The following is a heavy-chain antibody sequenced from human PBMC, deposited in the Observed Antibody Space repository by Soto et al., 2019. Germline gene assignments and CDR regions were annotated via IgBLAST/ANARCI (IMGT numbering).Heavy chain of an antibody. D-gene: IGHD3-3*01. J-gene: IGHJ4*02. CDR2: INPSGGST. Sequence: GASVKVSCKASGYTLTSYYMHWVRQAPGQGLEWMGIINPSGGSTSYAQKFQGRVTMTRDTSTSTVYMELSSLRSEDTAVYYCARGKAPTYDFWSGYYDGPPHSRPQFDYWGQATLVTVAS. CDR1: GYTLTSYY. V-gene: IGHV1-46*01. CDR3: ARGKAPTYDFWSGYYDGPPHSRPQFDY.